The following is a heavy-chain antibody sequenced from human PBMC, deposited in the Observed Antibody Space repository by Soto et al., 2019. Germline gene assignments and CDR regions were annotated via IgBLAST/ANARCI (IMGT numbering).Heavy chain of an antibody. Sequence: PGGSLRLSCAASGFNFGVFGMHWVRQAPGKGLEWLSVLSYEGSEEYYADSVRVRFTISRDNSKNTLFLQMDSLRVDDTGVYYCALTRRSSLLEVAGPGFEYWGQGTLVTVSS. V-gene: IGHV3-30*03. CDR2: LSYEGSEE. CDR1: GFNFGVFG. CDR3: ALTRRSSLLEVAGPGFEY. D-gene: IGHD6-19*01. J-gene: IGHJ4*02.